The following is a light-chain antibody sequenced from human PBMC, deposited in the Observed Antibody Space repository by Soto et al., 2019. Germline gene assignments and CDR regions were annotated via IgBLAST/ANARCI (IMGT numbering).Light chain of an antibody. Sequence: EVVLTQSTSTLSVSPGERATLSCSASQTVSRSLAWYQQKPGQAPRLLIYGASTRATGIPGRFSGSGSGTDFTLTISSLQSEDFAVYYCQQYIDWPPYTLGQGTEVDI. J-gene: IGKJ2*01. CDR2: GAS. V-gene: IGKV3-15*01. CDR1: QTVSRS. CDR3: QQYIDWPPYT.